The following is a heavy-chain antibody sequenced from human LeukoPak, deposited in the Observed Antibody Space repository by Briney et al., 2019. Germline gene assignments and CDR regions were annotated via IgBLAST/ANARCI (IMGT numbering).Heavy chain of an antibody. CDR3: ARRGSGYYGAFDT. Sequence: SETLSLTCTVSGFSISSSSYYWRWIRQPPGKGLERIGYIYYSGSTNYNPSLKSRVTISVDTSKNQFSLKLSSVTAADTAVYYCARRGSGYYGAFDTWGQGTMVTVSS. J-gene: IGHJ3*02. CDR2: IYYSGST. CDR1: GFSISSSSYY. V-gene: IGHV4-61*05. D-gene: IGHD3-22*01.